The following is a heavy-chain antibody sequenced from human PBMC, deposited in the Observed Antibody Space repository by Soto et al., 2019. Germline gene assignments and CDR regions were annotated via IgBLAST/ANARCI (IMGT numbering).Heavy chain of an antibody. CDR3: ARLGYYYDSSGYYSRGPRQDAFDI. D-gene: IGHD3-22*01. CDR1: GYTFTSYG. J-gene: IGHJ3*02. CDR2: ISAYNGNT. Sequence: ASVKVSCKASGYTFTSYGISWVRQAPGQGLEWKGWISAYNGNTNYAQKFQGRVTMTRNTSISTAYMELSSLRSEDTAVYYCARLGYYYDSSGYYSRGPRQDAFDIWGQGTMVTVSS. V-gene: IGHV1-18*01.